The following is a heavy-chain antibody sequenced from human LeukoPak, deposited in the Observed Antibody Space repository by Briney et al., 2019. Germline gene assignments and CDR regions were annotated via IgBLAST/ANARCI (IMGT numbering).Heavy chain of an antibody. CDR3: AGTYYDFWSGYYGLDY. V-gene: IGHV1-2*02. CDR2: INPNSGGT. CDR1: GYTFTCYY. Sequence: GASVKVSCKASGYTFTCYYMDWVRQAPGQGLEWMGWINPNSGGTNYAQKFQGGVTMTRDTSISTAYMELSRLRSDDTAVYYCAGTYYDFWSGYYGLDYWGQGTLVTVSS. J-gene: IGHJ4*02. D-gene: IGHD3-3*01.